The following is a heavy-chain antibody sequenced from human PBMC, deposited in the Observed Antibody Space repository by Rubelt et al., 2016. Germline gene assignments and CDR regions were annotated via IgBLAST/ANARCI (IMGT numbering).Heavy chain of an antibody. Sequence: QVQLVQSGAEVKRPGASVKVSCKASGYPFATYAMHWLRQAPAQRLEWMGWIDAGNGDTKYSINLPGRVNCTGYTSAGTAYMGLSSLRSEVSAVYYCARFALPAVTTAYYYYALDVWGQGTTVTVSS. D-gene: IGHD4-17*01. CDR1: GYPFATYA. V-gene: IGHV1-3*01. J-gene: IGHJ6*02. CDR3: ARFALPAVTTAYYYYALDV. CDR2: IDAGNGDT.